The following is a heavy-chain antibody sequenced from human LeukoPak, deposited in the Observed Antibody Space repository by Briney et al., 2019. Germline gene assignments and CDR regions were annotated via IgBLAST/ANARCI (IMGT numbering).Heavy chain of an antibody. CDR3: ARDQEGGITGTFDY. J-gene: IGHJ4*02. D-gene: IGHD1-7*01. CDR1: GGSISSYY. V-gene: IGHV4-59*12. Sequence: PSETLSLTCTVSGGSISSYYWSWIRQPPGKGLEWIGYIYYSGSTNYNPSLKSRVTISVDTSKNQFSLKLSSVTAADTAVYYCARDQEGGITGTFDYWGQGTLVTVSS. CDR2: IYYSGST.